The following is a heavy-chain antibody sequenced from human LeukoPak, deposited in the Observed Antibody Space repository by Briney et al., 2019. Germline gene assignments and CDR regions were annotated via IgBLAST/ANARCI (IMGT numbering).Heavy chain of an antibody. D-gene: IGHD5-12*01. CDR2: INAGNGNT. Sequence: ASVKVSCKASGYTFTSYAMHWVRQAPGQRLEWMGWINAGNGNTKYSQEFQGRVTITRDTSASTAYMELSSLRSEDMAVYYCARGEGYGGYTPPSDYWGQGTLVTVSS. CDR1: GYTFTSYA. V-gene: IGHV1-3*03. CDR3: ARGEGYGGYTPPSDY. J-gene: IGHJ4*02.